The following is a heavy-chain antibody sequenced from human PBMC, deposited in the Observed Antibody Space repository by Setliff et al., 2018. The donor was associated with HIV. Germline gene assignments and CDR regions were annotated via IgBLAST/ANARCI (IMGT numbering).Heavy chain of an antibody. CDR3: ARDSGGYNYGFAVGSFDY. CDR2: VYYTGST. Sequence: SETLSLTCTVSSDSIRFYYWTWIRQPPGKGLEWIGNVYYTGSTNYNPSLKSRITISIDTSKSQFSLKLTSVAAADSAVYYCARDSGGYNYGFAVGSFDYWGQGALVTVSS. J-gene: IGHJ4*02. CDR1: SDSIRFYY. V-gene: IGHV4-59*01. D-gene: IGHD5-18*01.